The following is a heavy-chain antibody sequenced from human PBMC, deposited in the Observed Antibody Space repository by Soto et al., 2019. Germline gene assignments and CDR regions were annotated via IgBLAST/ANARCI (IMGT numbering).Heavy chain of an antibody. CDR2: INAGNGNT. V-gene: IGHV1-3*01. D-gene: IGHD2-2*02. CDR1: GYTFTSYA. Sequence: GASVKVSCKASGYTFTSYAMHWVRQAPGQRLEWMGWINAGNGNTKYSQKFQGRVTITRDISASTAYMELSSLRSEDTAVYYCAREDIVVVPAAIKRHYYYGMDVWGQGTTVTVSS. J-gene: IGHJ6*02. CDR3: AREDIVVVPAAIKRHYYYGMDV.